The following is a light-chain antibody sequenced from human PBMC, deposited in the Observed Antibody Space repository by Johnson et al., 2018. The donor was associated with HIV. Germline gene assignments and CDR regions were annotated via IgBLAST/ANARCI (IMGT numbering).Light chain of an antibody. CDR3: GTWDSSLSAGV. CDR1: SSNIGNSY. J-gene: IGLJ1*01. CDR2: DNN. V-gene: IGLV1-51*01. Sequence: QPVLTQPPSVSAAPGQKVTISCSGSSSNIGNSYVSWYQQLPGTAPKLLIYDNNKRPSGIPDRFSGSKSGTSATLGITGLRTGDEADYYCGTWDSSLSAGVFGTGTKVTVL.